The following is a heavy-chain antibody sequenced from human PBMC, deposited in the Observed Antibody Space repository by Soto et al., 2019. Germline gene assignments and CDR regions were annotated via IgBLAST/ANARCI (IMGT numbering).Heavy chain of an antibody. CDR2: ISGSGGST. Sequence: PVGSLRLSCAASGFTFSSYAMSWVRQAPGKGLEWVSAISGSGGSTYYADSVKGRFTISRDNSKNTLYLQMNSLRAEDTAVYYCAKVRFCGGDCYSYGMDVWGQGTTVTVS. CDR3: AKVRFCGGDCYSYGMDV. V-gene: IGHV3-23*01. CDR1: GFTFSSYA. D-gene: IGHD2-21*01. J-gene: IGHJ6*02.